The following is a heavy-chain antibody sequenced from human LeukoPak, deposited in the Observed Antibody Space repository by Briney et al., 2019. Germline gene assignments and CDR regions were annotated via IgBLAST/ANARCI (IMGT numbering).Heavy chain of an antibody. CDR2: IYYSGSS. CDR1: GGSISNYY. D-gene: IGHD2-8*01. Sequence: PSETLSLTCTVSGGSISNYYWSWIRQPPGKGLEWIGYIYYSGSSNYNPSLRSRVTISVDTSKNQFSLKLNSVTVADTAVYYCAKRIMYYHDSWGQGTLATVSS. CDR3: AKRIMYYHDS. J-gene: IGHJ4*02. V-gene: IGHV4-59*08.